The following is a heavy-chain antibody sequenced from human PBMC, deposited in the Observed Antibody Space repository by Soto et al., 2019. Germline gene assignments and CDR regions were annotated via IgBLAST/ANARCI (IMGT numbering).Heavy chain of an antibody. D-gene: IGHD4-17*01. CDR3: ARVLMTTVTTDDAFEI. Sequence: ASVKVSCKASGYTFTSYDINWVRQATGQGLEWMGWMNPNSGNTGYAQKFQGRVTMTRNTSISTAYMELSSLRSEDTAVYYCARVLMTTVTTDDAFEIWGQGTMVTVSS. V-gene: IGHV1-8*01. CDR1: GYTFTSYD. CDR2: MNPNSGNT. J-gene: IGHJ3*02.